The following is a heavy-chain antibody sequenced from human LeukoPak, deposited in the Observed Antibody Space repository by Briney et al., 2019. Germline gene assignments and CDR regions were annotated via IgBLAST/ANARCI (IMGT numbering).Heavy chain of an antibody. J-gene: IGHJ6*04. CDR2: ISNDGSKE. CDR3: ARDLIGELSSHHYYYGMDV. D-gene: IGHD3-16*02. Sequence: GGSLRLSCAASGFTFNTYGMHWVCQAPGKGLEWVAAISNDGSKEYYADSVKGRFTISRDNSKNILYLQMNSLRPEDTAVYYCARDLIGELSSHHYYYGMDVWGKGTTVTVSS. CDR1: GFTFNTYG. V-gene: IGHV3-30*03.